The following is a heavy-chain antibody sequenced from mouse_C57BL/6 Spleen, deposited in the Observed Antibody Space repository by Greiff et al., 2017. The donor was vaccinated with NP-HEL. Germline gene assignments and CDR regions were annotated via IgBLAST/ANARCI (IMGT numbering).Heavy chain of an antibody. CDR1: GFTFSSYA. D-gene: IGHD2-1*01. Sequence: EVQRVESGGGLVKPGGSLKLSCAASGFTFSSYAMSWVRQTPEKRLEWVATISDGGSYTYYPDNVKGRFTISRDNAKNNLYLQMSHLKSEDTAMYYCARDPYGNGPFDYWGQGTTLTVSS. CDR2: ISDGGSYT. CDR3: ARDPYGNGPFDY. J-gene: IGHJ2*01. V-gene: IGHV5-4*01.